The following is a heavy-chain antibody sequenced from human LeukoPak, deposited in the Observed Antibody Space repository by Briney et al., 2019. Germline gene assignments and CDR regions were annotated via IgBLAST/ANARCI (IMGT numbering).Heavy chain of an antibody. Sequence: GGSLRLSCAASGLTFSSYSMTWVRQAPGKGLEWVSSISSSSSYIYYADSVKGRFTISRDNAKNSLYLQMNSLRAEDTAVYYCARDWGVDYGSGSYAFDIWGQGTMVTVSS. CDR3: ARDWGVDYGSGSYAFDI. D-gene: IGHD3-10*01. J-gene: IGHJ3*02. CDR1: GLTFSSYS. V-gene: IGHV3-21*01. CDR2: ISSSSSYI.